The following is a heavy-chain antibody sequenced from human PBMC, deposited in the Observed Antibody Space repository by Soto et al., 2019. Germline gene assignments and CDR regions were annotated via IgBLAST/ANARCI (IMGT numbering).Heavy chain of an antibody. CDR1: GSTFTSYD. J-gene: IGHJ4*02. CDR3: ARGQIRQWLTTY. CDR2: MXPNSAXT. V-gene: IGHV1-8*01. Sequence: XSVKVSCKASGSTFTSYDISWVRQATGQGLEWMGWMXPNSAXTGYAQKFQGXXTMTRNTXXSTDYMELSSLRSEDTAVYYCARGQIRQWLTTYWGQGTLVTVSS. D-gene: IGHD6-19*01.